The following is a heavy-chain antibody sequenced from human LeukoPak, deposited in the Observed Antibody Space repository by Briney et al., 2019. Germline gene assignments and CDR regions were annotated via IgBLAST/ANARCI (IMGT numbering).Heavy chain of an antibody. V-gene: IGHV3-23*01. CDR3: SRYCITASCQTLDSYYGMDV. CDR1: GFTFSSYA. J-gene: IGHJ6*02. D-gene: IGHD2-15*01. CDR2: ISDST. Sequence: GGSLRLSCAASGFTFSSYAMSWVRQAPGKGLQLVSAISDSTHYTDSVKGRFTISRDNSKNTLYLQMNSLRAEDTAIYYCSRYCITASCQTLDSYYGMDVWGQGTTVTVSS.